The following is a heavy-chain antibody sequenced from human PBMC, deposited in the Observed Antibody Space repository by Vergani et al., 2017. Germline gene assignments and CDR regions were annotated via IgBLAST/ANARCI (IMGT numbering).Heavy chain of an antibody. CDR2: IYYSGST. J-gene: IGHJ6*02. Sequence: QLQQQESGPGLVKPSETLSLTCTVSGGSISSSSYYWGWIRQPPGKGLEWIGSIYYSGSTYYNPSLKSRVTISVDTSKNPFSLKLSSVTAADTAVYYCASRSRVYYYYCMDVWGQGTTVTVSS. V-gene: IGHV4-39*01. CDR3: ASRSRVYYYYCMDV. CDR1: GGSISSSSYY.